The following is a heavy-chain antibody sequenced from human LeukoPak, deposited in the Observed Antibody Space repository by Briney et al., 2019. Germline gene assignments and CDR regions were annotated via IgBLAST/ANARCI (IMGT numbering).Heavy chain of an antibody. CDR3: ARDMFRGAPDYFDY. CDR2: IAYDGSIK. J-gene: IGHJ4*02. Sequence: GRSLRLSCAASGFTFSSYPMHWVRQAPGKGLEWVAVIAYDGSIKLYADSVKGRFIISRDDSKNTLYPQMNGLRGEDTAVYYCARDMFRGAPDYFDYWGQGTLVTVSS. CDR1: GFTFSSYP. V-gene: IGHV3-30*04. D-gene: IGHD3-10*01.